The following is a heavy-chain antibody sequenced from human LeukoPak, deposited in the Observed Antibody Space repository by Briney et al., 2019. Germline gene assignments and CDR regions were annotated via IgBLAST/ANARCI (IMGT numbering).Heavy chain of an antibody. J-gene: IGHJ3*02. V-gene: IGHV4-59*11. CDR1: GGSISSHY. CDR2: IYYSGST. CDR3: ARPGPADAFDI. Sequence: PSETLSLTCTVSGGSISSHYWSWIRQPPGKGLEWIGYIYYSGSTNYNPSLKSRVTLSVDTSKNQFSLKLSSVTAADTAVYYCARPGPADAFDIWGQGTMVTVSS.